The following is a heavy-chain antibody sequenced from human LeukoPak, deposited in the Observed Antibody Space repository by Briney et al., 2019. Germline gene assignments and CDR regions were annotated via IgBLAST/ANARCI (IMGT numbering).Heavy chain of an antibody. V-gene: IGHV1-69*04. CDR2: IIPILGIA. Sequence: SVKVSCKASGGTFSSYAISWVRQAPGQGLEWMGRIIPILGIANYAQKFQGRVTITADKSTSTAYMELSSLRSEDTAVYYCARVIQGIAAPWVNWFDPWGQGTLVTVSS. CDR1: GGTFSSYA. J-gene: IGHJ5*02. CDR3: ARVIQGIAAPWVNWFDP. D-gene: IGHD6-13*01.